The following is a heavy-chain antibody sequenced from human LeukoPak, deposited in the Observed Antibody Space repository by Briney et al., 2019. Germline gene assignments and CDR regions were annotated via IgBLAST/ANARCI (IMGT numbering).Heavy chain of an antibody. D-gene: IGHD6-13*01. CDR1: GYTFTTDY. CDR2: INPSGGST. Sequence: GSVKVSCKASGYTFTTDYIHWVRQAPGQGLEWMGIINPSGGSTTYAQKFQGRVIMTGDTSTSTVYMELRSLRSEDTAVYYCARAVRIAAAGDYYYMDVWGKGTTVTVSS. J-gene: IGHJ6*03. CDR3: ARAVRIAAAGDYYYMDV. V-gene: IGHV1-46*01.